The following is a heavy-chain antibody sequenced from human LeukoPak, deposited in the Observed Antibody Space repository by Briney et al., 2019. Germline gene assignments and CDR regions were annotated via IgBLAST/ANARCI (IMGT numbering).Heavy chain of an antibody. Sequence: PGGSLRLSCAASGFIVSSNYMNWVRQAPGKGLEWVSSTSSSSSYIYYADSVKGRFTISRDNAKKSLYLQMNRLRAEDTAVYFCARADTSDILTGYSDYWGQGTLVTVSS. V-gene: IGHV3-21*01. J-gene: IGHJ4*02. CDR3: ARADTSDILTGYSDY. CDR1: GFIVSSNY. D-gene: IGHD3-9*01. CDR2: TSSSSSYI.